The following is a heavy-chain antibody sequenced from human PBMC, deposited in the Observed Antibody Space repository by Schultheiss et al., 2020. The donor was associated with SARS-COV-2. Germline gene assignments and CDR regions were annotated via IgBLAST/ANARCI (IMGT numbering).Heavy chain of an antibody. CDR3: ARDPSDSYYDSSRLDY. CDR2: ISSSSSYI. D-gene: IGHD3-22*01. Sequence: GESLKISCAASGFTFSSYSMNWVRQAPGKGLEWVSSISSSSSYIYYADSVKGRFTISRDNAKNSLYLQMNSLRAEDTAVYYCARDPSDSYYDSSRLDYWGQGTLVTVSS. V-gene: IGHV3-21*01. J-gene: IGHJ4*02. CDR1: GFTFSSYS.